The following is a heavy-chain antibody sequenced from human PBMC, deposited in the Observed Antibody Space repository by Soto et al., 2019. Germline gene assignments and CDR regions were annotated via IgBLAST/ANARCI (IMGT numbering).Heavy chain of an antibody. V-gene: IGHV3-66*01. D-gene: IGHD3-10*01. CDR3: ARDFSGKNDAFDI. CDR1: GFTVTTNY. Sequence: GGSLRLSCAASGFTVTTNYISWVRPPPGKGLEWVSVVYSGGSTYYADSVKGRFTVSRDNSKNTLYLQMNSLRAEDTAVYYCARDFSGKNDAFDIWGQGTVVTDSS. CDR2: VYSGGST. J-gene: IGHJ3*02.